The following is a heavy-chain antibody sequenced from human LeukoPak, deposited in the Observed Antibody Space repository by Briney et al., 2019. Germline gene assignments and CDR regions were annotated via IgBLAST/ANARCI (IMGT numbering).Heavy chain of an antibody. CDR1: GYTFTGYY. CDR3: ARGFTIFGVVPQSVDFDY. Sequence: ASVKVSCKASGYTFTGYYMHWVRQAPGQGLEWMGWINPNSGGTNYAQKFQGRVTMTRGTSISTAYMELSRLRSDDTAVYYCARGFTIFGVVPQSVDFDYWGQGTLVTVSS. CDR2: INPNSGGT. D-gene: IGHD3-3*01. V-gene: IGHV1-2*02. J-gene: IGHJ4*02.